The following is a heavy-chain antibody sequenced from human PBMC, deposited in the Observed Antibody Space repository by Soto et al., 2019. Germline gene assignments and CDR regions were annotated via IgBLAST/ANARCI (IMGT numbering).Heavy chain of an antibody. D-gene: IGHD6-13*01. CDR1: GYTFTSYG. J-gene: IGHJ6*02. Sequence: RASVKVSCKASGYTFTSYGISWVRQAPGQGLAWMGWISAYNGNTNYAQKLQGRVTMTTDTSTSTAYMELRSLRSDDTAVYYCARDRSFIAAADYYYYGMDVWGQGTTVTVSS. CDR2: ISAYNGNT. V-gene: IGHV1-18*04. CDR3: ARDRSFIAAADYYYYGMDV.